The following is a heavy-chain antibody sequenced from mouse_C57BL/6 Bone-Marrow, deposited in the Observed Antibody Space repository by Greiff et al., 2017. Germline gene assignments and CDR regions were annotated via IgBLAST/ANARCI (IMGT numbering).Heavy chain of an antibody. CDR3: TRGGVYDYNGGGDYCAMDY. D-gene: IGHD2-4*01. CDR1: GFTFSSYA. J-gene: IGHJ4*01. Sequence: EVQLVESGEGLVKPGGSLKLSCAATGFTFSSYAMSWVRQTPEKRLEWVAYISSGGDYIYYADTVKGRFTISRDNARNTLYLQMSSLETEDTAMYYCTRGGVYDYNGGGDYCAMDYWGQGTSVTVSS. V-gene: IGHV5-9-1*02. CDR2: ISSGGDYI.